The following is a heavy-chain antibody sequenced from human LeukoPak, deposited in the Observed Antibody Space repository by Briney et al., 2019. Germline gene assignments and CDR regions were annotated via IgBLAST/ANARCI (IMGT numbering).Heavy chain of an antibody. D-gene: IGHD3-3*01. V-gene: IGHV3-30-3*01. J-gene: IGHJ4*02. CDR3: ARGYDFWSGYPPDY. CDR2: ISYDGSNK. Sequence: GGSLRLSCAASGFTFSSYAMHWVRQAPGKGLEWVAVISYDGSNKYYADSVKGLFTISRDNSKNTVYLQVNTLRAEDTAVYYCARGYDFWSGYPPDYWGQGTLVTVSS. CDR1: GFTFSSYA.